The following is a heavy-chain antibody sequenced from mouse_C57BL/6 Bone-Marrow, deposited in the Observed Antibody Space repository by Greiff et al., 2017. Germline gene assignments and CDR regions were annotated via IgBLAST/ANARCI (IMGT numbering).Heavy chain of an antibody. Sequence: VQLQQSGAELARPGASVKLSCKASGYTFTSYSISWVKQRTGQGLEWIGEIYPRSGNTNYNEKFKGKATLTADKSSSTAYMELRSLTSEDAAVYFCARDYSGSRGAMDYWGQGTSVTVSS. CDR3: ARDYSGSRGAMDY. CDR1: GYTFTSYS. J-gene: IGHJ4*01. D-gene: IGHD1-1*01. V-gene: IGHV1-81*01. CDR2: IYPRSGNT.